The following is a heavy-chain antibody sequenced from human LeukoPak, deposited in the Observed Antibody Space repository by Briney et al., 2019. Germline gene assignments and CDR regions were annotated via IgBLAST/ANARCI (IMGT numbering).Heavy chain of an antibody. CDR1: GGSISSGDYY. D-gene: IGHD4-17*01. CDR2: IYYSGRT. J-gene: IGHJ4*02. V-gene: IGHV4-30-4*01. CDR3: AVDAYGDYDYFDY. Sequence: SETLSLTCTDSGGSISSGDYYWSWIRQPPGKGLEWIGYIYYSGRTYYNPSLKSRVTISVDTSKNQFSLKLSSVTAADTAVYYCAVDAYGDYDYFDYWGQGTLVTVSS.